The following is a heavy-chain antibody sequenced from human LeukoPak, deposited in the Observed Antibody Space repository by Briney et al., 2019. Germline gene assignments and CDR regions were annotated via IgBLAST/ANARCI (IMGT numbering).Heavy chain of an antibody. CDR1: GGTFSSYA. J-gene: IGHJ4*02. CDR3: ARDLIVVVPAAMPRFDY. Sequence: ASVKVSCKASGGTFSSYAISWVRQAPGQGLEWMGGIIPIFGTANYAQKFQGRVTMTTDTSTSTAYMELRSLRSDDTAVYYCARDLIVVVPAAMPRFDYWGQGTLVTVSS. V-gene: IGHV1-69*05. D-gene: IGHD2-2*01. CDR2: IIPIFGTA.